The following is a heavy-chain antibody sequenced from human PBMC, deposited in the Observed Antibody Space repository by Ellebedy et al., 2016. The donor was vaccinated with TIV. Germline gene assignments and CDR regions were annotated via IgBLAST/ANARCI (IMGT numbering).Heavy chain of an antibody. CDR1: GGSTVGYY. J-gene: IGHJ6*02. D-gene: IGHD3-9*01. Sequence: MPGGSLRLSCTVPGGSTVGYYWTWILQPPGKGLEWIGYIYYRAYTNYSPSFMSRVTISVDTSKNQVSLKLFSVTTADTAVYFCERVQEYKDILTADWHFGMDVWGQGTTVTVSS. CDR2: IYYRAYT. CDR3: ERVQEYKDILTADWHFGMDV. V-gene: IGHV4-59*01.